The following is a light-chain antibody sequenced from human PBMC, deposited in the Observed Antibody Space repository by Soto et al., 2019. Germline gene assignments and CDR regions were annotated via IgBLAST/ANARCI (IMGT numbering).Light chain of an antibody. CDR1: QSISSY. J-gene: IGKJ4*01. V-gene: IGKV1-39*01. CDR2: AAS. Sequence: DIQMTQSPSSLSASVGDRVTIPCRASQSISSYLNWYQQKPGKDPKLLIYAASSLQSGVLSRFSGSGSGTDFTLTISSLQPEDFATYYCQQSYSTPLTVGGGTKVDIK. CDR3: QQSYSTPLT.